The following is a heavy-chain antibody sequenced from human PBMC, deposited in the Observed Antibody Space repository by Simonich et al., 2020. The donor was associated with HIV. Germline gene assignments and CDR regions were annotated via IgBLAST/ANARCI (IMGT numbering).Heavy chain of an antibody. CDR3: TRPAPYSSGWTFDY. D-gene: IGHD6-19*01. Sequence: EVQLVESGGGLVQPGGSLKVSCAASGFTFSGSAIHWVRQASGKGLEWVGRIRSKDNSYATAYTASVKGRFTIYRDDSKNTAYLQMNSLKTEDTAVYYCTRPAPYSSGWTFDYWGQGTLVTVSS. CDR2: IRSKDNSYAT. V-gene: IGHV3-73*02. J-gene: IGHJ4*02. CDR1: GFTFSGSA.